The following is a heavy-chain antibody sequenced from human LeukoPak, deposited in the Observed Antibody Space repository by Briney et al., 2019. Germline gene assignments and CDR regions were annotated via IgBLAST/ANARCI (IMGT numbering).Heavy chain of an antibody. Sequence: PGGSLRLSCAASGLTFSSYAMHWVRQAPGKGLEWVAVISYDGSNKYYADSVKGRFTISRDNSKNTLYLQMNSLRAEDTAVYYCARDHLLDYWGQGTLVTVSS. CDR3: ARDHLLDY. CDR1: GLTFSSYA. D-gene: IGHD2-15*01. CDR2: ISYDGSNK. J-gene: IGHJ4*02. V-gene: IGHV3-30-3*01.